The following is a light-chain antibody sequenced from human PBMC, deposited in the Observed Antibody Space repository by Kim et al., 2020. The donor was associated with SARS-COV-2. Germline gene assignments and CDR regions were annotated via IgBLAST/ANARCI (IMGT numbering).Light chain of an antibody. CDR1: CSNVVGYNR. J-gene: IGLJ1*01. V-gene: IGLV2-18*02. Sequence: GQSFAISCTGTCSNVVGYNRVSWYQHPPGTAPKLIIYEVSHRPSGVPDRFSGSQSGNTASLTISGLQAEDEADYYCTSYTSSNTYVFGSGTKVTVL. CDR2: EVS. CDR3: TSYTSSNTYV.